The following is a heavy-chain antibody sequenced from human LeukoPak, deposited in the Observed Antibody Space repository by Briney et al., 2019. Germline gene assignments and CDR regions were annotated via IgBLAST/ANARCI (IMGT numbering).Heavy chain of an antibody. V-gene: IGHV3-9*01. J-gene: IGHJ4*02. CDR3: AKAPRSYDTSGYYDY. CDR2: INWNSRSM. D-gene: IGHD3-22*01. Sequence: QPGGSLRLSCAASGITFDDYAMHWVRQAPGKGLEWVSGINWNSRSMGYADSVKGRFTISRDNAKNSLYLQMNSLRAEDTAFYYCAKAPRSYDTSGYYDYWGQGTLVTVSS. CDR1: GITFDDYA.